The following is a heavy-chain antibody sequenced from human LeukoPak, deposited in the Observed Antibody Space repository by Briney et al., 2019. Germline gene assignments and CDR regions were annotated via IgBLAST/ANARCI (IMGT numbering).Heavy chain of an antibody. CDR1: GYTFTGYY. J-gene: IGHJ4*02. V-gene: IGHV1-2*02. CDR2: INPNSGGT. Sequence: ASVKVSCKASGYTFTGYYMHWVRQAPGQGLEWMGWINPNSGGTNYAQKVQGRVTMTRDTSISTAYMELSRLRSDDTAVYYCAREPVLRYFDWFSEFDYWGQGTLVTVSS. CDR3: AREPVLRYFDWFSEFDY. D-gene: IGHD3-9*01.